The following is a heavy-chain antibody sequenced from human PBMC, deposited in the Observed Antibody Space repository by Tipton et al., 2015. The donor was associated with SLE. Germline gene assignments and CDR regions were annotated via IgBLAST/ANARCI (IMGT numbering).Heavy chain of an antibody. V-gene: IGHV3-33*08. CDR3: ARGGYSSVLEYYYMDV. CDR2: VWYDGSNA. CDR1: GFTFSSYT. D-gene: IGHD2/OR15-2a*01. Sequence: QVQLVQSGGGLVNSGGSLRLSCAASGFTFSSYTMNWFRQAPVKGLEWVAVVWYDGSNAYYADSGKGRFAISRDTSKNTLYLQMNNRRVEETAVYYCARGGYSSVLEYYYMDVWGKGTTVTVSS. J-gene: IGHJ6*04.